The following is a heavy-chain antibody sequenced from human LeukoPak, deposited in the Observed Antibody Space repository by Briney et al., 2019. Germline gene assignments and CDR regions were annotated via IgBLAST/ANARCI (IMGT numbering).Heavy chain of an antibody. CDR1: GFTFSSYG. V-gene: IGHV3-30*18. CDR3: AKDGSKAAAGASWFDP. D-gene: IGHD6-13*01. Sequence: PGGSLRLSCAASGFTFSSYGMHWVRQAPGKGLEWVAVISYDGSNKYYADSVKGRFTISRDNSKNTLYLQMNSLRAEDTAVYYCAKDGSKAAAGASWFDPWGQGTLVTVSS. J-gene: IGHJ5*02. CDR2: ISYDGSNK.